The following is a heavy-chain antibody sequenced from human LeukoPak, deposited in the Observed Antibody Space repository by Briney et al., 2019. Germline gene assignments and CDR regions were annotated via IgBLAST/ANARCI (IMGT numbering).Heavy chain of an antibody. CDR1: GFTFSDYT. CDR2: ITASSTYI. D-gene: IGHD6-25*01. CDR3: TRHRTASDF. V-gene: IGHV3-21*01. Sequence: GGSLRLSCAASGFTFSDYTMTWVRQAPGKGLEWVSSITASSTYIFYADSVKVRFTISRDNAKNSPYLQMTSLRAEDTAVYYCTRHRTASDFWGQGTLVTVSS. J-gene: IGHJ4*02.